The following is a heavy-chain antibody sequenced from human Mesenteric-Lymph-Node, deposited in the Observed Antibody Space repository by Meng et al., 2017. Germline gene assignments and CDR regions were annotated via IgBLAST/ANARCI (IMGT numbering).Heavy chain of an antibody. V-gene: IGHV3-7*01. CDR3: ARVSGYYEFWSGYYRDYYYYGMDV. CDR2: IKQDGSEQ. J-gene: IGHJ6*02. Sequence: GGSLRLSCAASGFTFSSFWMSWVRQAPGKGLEWVANIKQDGSEQYYVDSVKGRFTISRDNAKNSLYLQMNSLRAEDTAVYYCARVSGYYEFWSGYYRDYYYYGMDVWGQGTTVTVSS. D-gene: IGHD3-3*01. CDR1: GFTFSSFW.